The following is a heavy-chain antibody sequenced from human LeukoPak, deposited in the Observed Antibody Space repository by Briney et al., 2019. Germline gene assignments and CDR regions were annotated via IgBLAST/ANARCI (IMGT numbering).Heavy chain of an antibody. CDR2: MNPNSGNT. D-gene: IGHD3-10*01. CDR1: GYIFVTSD. Sequence: ASVKVSCKASGYIFVTSDINWVRQATGQGLEWMGWMNPNSGNTGYAQKFQGRVTITRNTSISTAYMELSSLRAEDTAVYYCASSLLWFGESPHYYGMDVWGQGTTVTVSS. V-gene: IGHV1-8*01. J-gene: IGHJ6*02. CDR3: ASSLLWFGESPHYYGMDV.